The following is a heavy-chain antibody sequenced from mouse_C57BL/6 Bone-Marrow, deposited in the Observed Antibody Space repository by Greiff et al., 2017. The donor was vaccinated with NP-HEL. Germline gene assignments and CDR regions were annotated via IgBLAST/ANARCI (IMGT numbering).Heavy chain of an antibody. D-gene: IGHD1-3*01. CDR2: IHPNSGST. CDR3: ASGGKGYFDY. V-gene: IGHV1-64*01. Sequence: LQPGAELVKPGASVKLSCKASGYTFTSYWMHWVKQRPGQGLEWIGMIHPNSGSTNYNEKFKSKATLTVDKSSSTAYMQLSSLTSEDSAVYYCASGGKGYFDYWGQGTTLTVSS. CDR1: GYTFTSYW. J-gene: IGHJ2*01.